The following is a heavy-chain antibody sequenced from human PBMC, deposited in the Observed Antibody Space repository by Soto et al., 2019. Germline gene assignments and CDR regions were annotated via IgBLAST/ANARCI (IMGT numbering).Heavy chain of an antibody. V-gene: IGHV1-18*01. CDR2: ISAYNGNT. D-gene: IGHD3-22*01. Sequence: ASVNVSCMASGYTFTTYGIRCFRQAPKQGIEWMGWISAYNGNTNYAQKLQGRVTMTTDTSTSTAYMELRSLRSDDTAVYYCARDPNSSGYYYAGYFDYWGQGTLVTVS. CDR1: GYTFTTYG. J-gene: IGHJ4*02. CDR3: ARDPNSSGYYYAGYFDY.